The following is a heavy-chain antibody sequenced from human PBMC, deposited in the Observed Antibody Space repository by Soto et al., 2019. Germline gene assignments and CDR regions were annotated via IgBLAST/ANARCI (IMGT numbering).Heavy chain of an antibody. J-gene: IGHJ5*02. CDR3: AREWDGDGYNSGWFDP. Sequence: PSETLSLTCTVSGGSISRYYWNWIRQPPGKGLEWIGYIYYSGSTNYNPSLKSRVTISVDTSKNQFSLYLQMNSLRAEDTAVYYCAREWDGDGYNSGWFDPWGQGTLVTVSS. V-gene: IGHV4-59*12. D-gene: IGHD5-12*01. CDR2: IYYSGST. CDR1: GGSISRYY.